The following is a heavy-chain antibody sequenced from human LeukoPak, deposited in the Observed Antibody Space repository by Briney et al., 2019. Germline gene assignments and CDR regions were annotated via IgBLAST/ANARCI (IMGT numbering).Heavy chain of an antibody. CDR1: GYTFTSYG. D-gene: IGHD6-19*01. J-gene: IGHJ4*02. Sequence: GASVKVSCKASGYTFTSYGINWVRQAPGQGLEWMGWISAKKGNTDYAEKLQGGVTMTTDTSTSTAYMELRSLRSDDTAVYYCARDMYSSGRVPFDYWGQGTLVTVSS. V-gene: IGHV1-18*01. CDR2: ISAKKGNT. CDR3: ARDMYSSGRVPFDY.